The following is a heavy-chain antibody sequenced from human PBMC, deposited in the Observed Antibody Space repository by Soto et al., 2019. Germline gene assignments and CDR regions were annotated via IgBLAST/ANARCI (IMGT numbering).Heavy chain of an antibody. CDR1: GFTFSSYW. J-gene: IGHJ1*01. CDR3: ARLPNKSPQN. CDR2: ISTDASST. V-gene: IGHV3-74*01. Sequence: EVQLVESGGGLVQPGGSRRLSCAASGFTFSSYWMHWVRQAPGKGLGWVSSISTDASSTSYADPVKGRFTISRDNAKNTLYLQMNSVRAEDTAVYYCARLPNKSPQNWGQGTLVIVSP.